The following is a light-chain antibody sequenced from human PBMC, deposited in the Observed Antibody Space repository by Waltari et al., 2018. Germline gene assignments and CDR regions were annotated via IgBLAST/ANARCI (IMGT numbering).Light chain of an antibody. V-gene: IGLV2-14*01. CDR2: EGS. J-gene: IGLJ1*01. CDR1: DSDVGAYDL. Sequence: QSALTQPASVSGSPGQSITISCSGTDSDVGAYDLVSWYQQHPGKAPHLIIYEGSNLPPGVSNRFSASKSGNTASLTISGLQAEDEADYYCSSYTTSSAPGVFGTGTRVTVL. CDR3: SSYTTSSAPGV.